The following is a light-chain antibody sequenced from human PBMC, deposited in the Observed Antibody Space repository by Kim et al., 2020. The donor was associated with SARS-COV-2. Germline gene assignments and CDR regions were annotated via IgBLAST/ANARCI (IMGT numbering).Light chain of an antibody. J-gene: IGKJ2*01. V-gene: IGKV3-15*01. Sequence: LSVSPGERVTLACRASQSVSTNLAWYQQKPGQAPRLLIYGASTRATGIPARFSGSGSGTEFTLTISSLQCEDFTVYYSQQYNNWYTFGQGTKLEI. CDR1: QSVSTN. CDR2: GAS. CDR3: QQYNNWYT.